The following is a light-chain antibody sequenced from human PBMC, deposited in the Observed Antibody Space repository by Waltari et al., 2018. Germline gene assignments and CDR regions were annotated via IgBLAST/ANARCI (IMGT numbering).Light chain of an antibody. V-gene: IGLV2-11*01. CDR2: DVS. CDR1: SSDVGGYNY. CDR3: CSYAGSYTSHVV. Sequence: QSALTQPRSVSGSPGQSVTISCTGTSSDVGGYNYVPWYQQHPGKAPKLMIYDVSKRPSGVPDRFSGSKSGNTASLTISGLQAEDEADYYCCSYAGSYTSHVVFGGGTKLTVL. J-gene: IGLJ2*01.